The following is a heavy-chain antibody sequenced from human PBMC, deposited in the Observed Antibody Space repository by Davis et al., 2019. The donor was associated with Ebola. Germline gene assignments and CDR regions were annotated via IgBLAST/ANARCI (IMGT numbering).Heavy chain of an antibody. CDR2: INWNGGST. CDR1: GFTFDDYG. CDR3: ARDPAATYYYYGMDV. V-gene: IGHV3-20*04. D-gene: IGHD2-2*01. Sequence: GGSLRLSCAASGFTFDDYGMSWVRQAPGKGLEWVSGINWNGGSTGYADSVKGRFTISRDNAKNSLYLQMNSLRAEDTAVYYCARDPAATYYYYGMDVWGQGTTVTVSS. J-gene: IGHJ6*02.